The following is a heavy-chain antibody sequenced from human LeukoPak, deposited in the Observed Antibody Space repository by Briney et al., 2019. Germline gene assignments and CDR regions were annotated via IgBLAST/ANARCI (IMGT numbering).Heavy chain of an antibody. J-gene: IGHJ5*02. Sequence: GGSLRLSCEASGFTFSNHWMHWVRQAPGKGLVWVSVISKDGSTSVYADSVRGRLTISRDNAKNTLYLQMNSLRAEDTAVYYCAKDRRITMIRGVIRRDWFDPWGQGTLVTVSS. D-gene: IGHD3-10*01. CDR3: AKDRRITMIRGVIRRDWFDP. CDR1: GFTFSNHW. V-gene: IGHV3-74*01. CDR2: ISKDGSTS.